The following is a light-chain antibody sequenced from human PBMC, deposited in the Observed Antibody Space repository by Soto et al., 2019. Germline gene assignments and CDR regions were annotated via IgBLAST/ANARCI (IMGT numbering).Light chain of an antibody. Sequence: EILMTQSTATLSVSPGERATRSCRASQSVDSNLAWYQQKPGQAPRLLIYGASTRATGISARFSGSGSGTEFTLTISSLQSEDFGVYYCQQYNNWWTFGQGTKVDI. CDR3: QQYNNWWT. CDR2: GAS. V-gene: IGKV3-15*01. CDR1: QSVDSN. J-gene: IGKJ1*01.